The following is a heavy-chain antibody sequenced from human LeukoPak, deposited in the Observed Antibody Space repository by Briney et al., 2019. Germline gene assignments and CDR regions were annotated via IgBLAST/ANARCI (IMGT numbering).Heavy chain of an antibody. CDR2: INTYNGNT. Sequence: GASVKVSCKASGYTFPSHGFSWVRQAPGQGLEWMGWINTYNGNTYYAQKFQGRVTLTTDASTSTAYMELRSLRSDDTAVYYCARDRGDGGYYDSSGYYPTPNFDYWGQGTLVTVSS. D-gene: IGHD3-22*01. CDR1: GYTFPSHG. J-gene: IGHJ4*02. CDR3: ARDRGDGGYYDSSGYYPTPNFDY. V-gene: IGHV1-18*01.